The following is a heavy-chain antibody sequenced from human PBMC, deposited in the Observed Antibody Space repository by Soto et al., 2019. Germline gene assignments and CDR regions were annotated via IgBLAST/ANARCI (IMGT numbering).Heavy chain of an antibody. D-gene: IGHD3-3*01. CDR2: IRSKANSYAT. CDR3: TWPSYYDFWSGFTFDY. V-gene: IGHV3-73*02. CDR1: GFTFSGSA. J-gene: IGHJ4*02. Sequence: EVQLVESGGGLVQPGGSLKLSCAASGFTFSGSAMHWVRQASGKGLEWVGRIRSKANSYATAYAASVKGRFTISRDDSKNTAYLQMNSLKTEDTAVYYCTWPSYYDFWSGFTFDYWGQGTLVTVSS.